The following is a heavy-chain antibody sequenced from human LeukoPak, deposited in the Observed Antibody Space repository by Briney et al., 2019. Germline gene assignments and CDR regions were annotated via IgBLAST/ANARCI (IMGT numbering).Heavy chain of an antibody. J-gene: IGHJ4*02. CDR1: GFTVSSKY. Sequence: HSGGSLRLSCAASGFTVSSKYMSWVRQAPGKGLEWVSDIYSDGTTYYADSVKGRFTISRDNSKNTLYLQMNSLRAEDTAVYYCAKAGTYMVRGVIMDYWGQGTLVTVSS. D-gene: IGHD3-10*01. CDR2: IYSDGTT. V-gene: IGHV3-53*01. CDR3: AKAGTYMVRGVIMDY.